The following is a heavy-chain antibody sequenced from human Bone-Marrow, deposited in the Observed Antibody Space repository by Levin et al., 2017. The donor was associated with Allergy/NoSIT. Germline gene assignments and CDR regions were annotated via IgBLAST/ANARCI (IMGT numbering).Heavy chain of an antibody. CDR2: ISWNNNYI. V-gene: IGHV3-9*01. CDR1: GFTFDDYT. D-gene: IGHD2-2*01. Sequence: GGSLRLSCAASGFTFDDYTMHWVRQAPGKGLEWVSGISWNNNYIGYADSVKGRFTISRDNAKNSLYLQMNSLRAEDTALYYCAKDTSSAKSYYYGMDVWGQGTTVTVSS. CDR3: AKDTSSAKSYYYGMDV. J-gene: IGHJ6*02.